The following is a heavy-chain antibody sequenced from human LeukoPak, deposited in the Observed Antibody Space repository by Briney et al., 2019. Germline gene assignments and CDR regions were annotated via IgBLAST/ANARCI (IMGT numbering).Heavy chain of an antibody. D-gene: IGHD6-19*01. J-gene: IGHJ5*02. CDR2: ISCNGGIT. Sequence: GGSLRLSCAASGFTFSSLTMHWVRQAPGKGLEYVSAISCNGGITFYADSVKGRFSISRDNSKNTLYLQMSSLRAEDTAVYYCVNQISGWVSSGQGTLVTVSS. V-gene: IGHV3-64D*06. CDR1: GFTFSSLT. CDR3: VNQISGWVS.